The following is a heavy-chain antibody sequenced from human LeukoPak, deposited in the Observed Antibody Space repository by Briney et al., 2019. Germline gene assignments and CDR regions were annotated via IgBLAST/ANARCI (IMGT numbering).Heavy chain of an antibody. CDR2: IYISGTT. J-gene: IGHJ4*02. Sequence: SETLSLTCTVSGGSISSSSYYWSWIRQPAGKGLEWLGRIYISGTTDYNPSLKSRVTISVDTSKNQSSLKLSSVTAADTAVYYCARAVGWLRPFDYWGQGTLVTVSS. D-gene: IGHD5-12*01. CDR1: GGSISSSSYY. V-gene: IGHV4-61*02. CDR3: ARAVGWLRPFDY.